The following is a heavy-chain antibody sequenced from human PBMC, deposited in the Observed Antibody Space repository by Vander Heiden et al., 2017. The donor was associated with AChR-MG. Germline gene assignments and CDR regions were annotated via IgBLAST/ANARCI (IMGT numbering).Heavy chain of an antibody. CDR1: GFPFSSDA. D-gene: IGHD2-15*01. V-gene: IGHV3-23*01. J-gene: IGHJ4*02. CDR2: ISGSGGST. CDR3: AKEVVVAVPGDY. Sequence: EVQLLESGGGLVQPGGSLRLPCAASGFPFSSDAMSWVRQAPGKGLEWVSAISGSGGSTYYADSVKGRFTISRDNSKNTLYLQMNSLRAEDTAVYYCAKEVVVAVPGDYWGQGTLVTVSS.